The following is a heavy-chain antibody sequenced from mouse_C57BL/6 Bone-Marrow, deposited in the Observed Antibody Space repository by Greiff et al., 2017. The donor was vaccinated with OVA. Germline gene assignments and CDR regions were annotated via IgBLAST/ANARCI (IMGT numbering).Heavy chain of an antibody. CDR1: GYTFTSYW. D-gene: IGHD2-4*01. CDR2: IHPNSGST. V-gene: IGHV1-64*01. Sequence: QVHVKQSGAELVKPGASVKLSCKASGYTFTSYWMHWVKQRPGQGLEWIGMIHPNSGSTNYNEKFKSKATLTVDKSSSTAYMQLSSLTSEDSAVYYCARYDDYDWFAYWGQGTLVTVSA. CDR3: ARYDDYDWFAY. J-gene: IGHJ3*01.